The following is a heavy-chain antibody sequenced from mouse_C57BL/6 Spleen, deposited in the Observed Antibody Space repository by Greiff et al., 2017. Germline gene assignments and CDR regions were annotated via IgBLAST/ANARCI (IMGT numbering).Heavy chain of an antibody. CDR2: ISDGGSYT. CDR3: ANGEYGTDWYFGV. V-gene: IGHV5-4*01. Sequence: EVQLVESGGGLVKPGGSLKLSCAASGFTFSSYAMSWVRQTTEKRLEWVATISDGGSYTYYPDNVKGRFTISRDNANNNRYLQMSHQKSAVTAMYNGANGEYGTDWYFGVWGTGTTVTV. J-gene: IGHJ1*03. D-gene: IGHD2-1*01. CDR1: GFTFSSYA.